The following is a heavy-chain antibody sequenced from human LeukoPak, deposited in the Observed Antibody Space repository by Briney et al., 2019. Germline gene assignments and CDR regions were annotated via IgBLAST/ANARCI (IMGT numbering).Heavy chain of an antibody. V-gene: IGHV4-34*01. D-gene: IGHD1-26*01. J-gene: IGHJ5*02. CDR2: INHSGST. CDR1: GGSFSGYY. CDR3: ARGSGSYPLKYNWSDP. Sequence: SETLSLTCAVYGGSFSGYYWSWVRQPPGKGLEWIGEINHSGSTNYNPSLKSRVTISVDTSKNQFSLKLSSVTAADTAVYYCARGSGSYPLKYNWSDPWGQGTLVTVSS.